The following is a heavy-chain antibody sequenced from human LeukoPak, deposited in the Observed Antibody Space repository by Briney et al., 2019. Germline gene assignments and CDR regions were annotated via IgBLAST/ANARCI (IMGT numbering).Heavy chain of an antibody. CDR2: MNPNSGNT. CDR1: GYTFTSYD. Sequence: GASVKVSCKASGYTFTSYDINWVRQATGQGLEWMGWMNPNSGNTGYAQKFQGRVTMTRNTSISTAYMELSSLRSEDTAVYYCARVSAVGYCSSTSCPKDFDYWGQGTLVTVSS. V-gene: IGHV1-8*01. J-gene: IGHJ4*02. D-gene: IGHD2-2*01. CDR3: ARVSAVGYCSSTSCPKDFDY.